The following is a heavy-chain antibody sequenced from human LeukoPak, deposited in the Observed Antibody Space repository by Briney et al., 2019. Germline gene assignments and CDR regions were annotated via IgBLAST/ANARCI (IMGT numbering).Heavy chain of an antibody. CDR2: INPSGGST. D-gene: IGHD2-2*01. CDR3: AGDPPYCSSTSCYGRNKFDY. CDR1: GYTFTGYY. V-gene: IGHV1-46*01. J-gene: IGHJ4*02. Sequence: GASVKVSCKASGYTFTGYYMHWVRQAPGQGLEWMGIINPSGGSTSYAQKFQGRVTMTRDTSTSTVYMELSSLRSEDTAVYYCAGDPPYCSSTSCYGRNKFDYWGQGTLVTVSS.